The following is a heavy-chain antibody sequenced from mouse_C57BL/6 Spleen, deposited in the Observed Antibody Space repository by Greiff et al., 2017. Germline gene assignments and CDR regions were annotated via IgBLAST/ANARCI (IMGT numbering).Heavy chain of an antibody. CDR3: AVYYYGSSYDGFDY. D-gene: IGHD1-1*01. Sequence: VQLQQSGPGLVKPSQSLSLTCSVTGYSITSGYYWNWIRQFPGNKLEWRGYISYDGSNNYNPSLKNRISITRDTSKNQFFLKLNSVTTEVTATYYCAVYYYGSSYDGFDYWGQGTTLTVSS. CDR2: ISYDGSN. J-gene: IGHJ2*01. V-gene: IGHV3-6*01. CDR1: GYSITSGYY.